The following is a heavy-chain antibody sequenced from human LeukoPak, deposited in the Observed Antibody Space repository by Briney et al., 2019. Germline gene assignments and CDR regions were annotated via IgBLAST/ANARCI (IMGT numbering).Heavy chain of an antibody. V-gene: IGHV3-23*01. D-gene: IGHD2-15*01. CDR2: ISNNGGYI. CDR3: AKQLGYCSDGSCYFPY. CDR1: GFTFSSSA. J-gene: IGHJ4*02. Sequence: GGSLRLSCAASGFTFSSSAMSWVRQAPGKGLEWVSAISNNGGYIYYADSMQGRFTISRDNSKSTLCLQMNSLRAEDTAVYYCAKQLGYCSDGSCYFPYWGQGTLVTVSS.